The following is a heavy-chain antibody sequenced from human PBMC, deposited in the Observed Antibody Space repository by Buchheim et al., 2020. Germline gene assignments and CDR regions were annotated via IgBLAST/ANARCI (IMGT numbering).Heavy chain of an antibody. V-gene: IGHV3-23*01. CDR2: ITDGGGST. J-gene: IGHJ4*02. CDR1: GFRFSSFG. Sequence: EVQLLESGGGLVQPGGSLRLSCAASGFRFSSFGMSWVRQAPGKGLEWVSTITDGGGSTFYPDSVKGRFTISRDNSKNTVSLEMSSLRDEDTATYYCARRDTSRIYYFDYWGQGTL. D-gene: IGHD5-18*01. CDR3: ARRDTSRIYYFDY.